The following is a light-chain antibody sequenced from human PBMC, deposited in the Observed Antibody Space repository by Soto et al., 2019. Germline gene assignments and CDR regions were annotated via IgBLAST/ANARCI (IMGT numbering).Light chain of an antibody. V-gene: IGLV2-23*01. J-gene: IGLJ2*01. Sequence: QSALTQPASVSGSPGQSITISCTGTSSDVGSYNLVSWYQQHPGKAPKLMIYEGSKRPSGGSNRFSGSKSGNTASLPISGLQAEDEADYYCCSYAGSSTLVFGGGTKRTVL. CDR1: SSDVGSYNL. CDR3: CSYAGSSTLV. CDR2: EGS.